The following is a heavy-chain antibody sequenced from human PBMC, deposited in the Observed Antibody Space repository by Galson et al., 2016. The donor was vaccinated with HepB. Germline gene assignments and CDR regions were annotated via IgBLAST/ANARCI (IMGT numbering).Heavy chain of an antibody. CDR1: GFSLSTSGMA. J-gene: IGHJ3*02. Sequence: PALVKPTQTLTLTCDVSGFSLSTSGMAVAWIRQPPGKALEWFALIYWDDDKRYRPSLKSGITLTRDTYKNQVVLNMTNMDPADTATYYCAHYRSGWFSTGPDAFDTWGQGTMVTVSS. V-gene: IGHV2-5*02. D-gene: IGHD6-19*01. CDR3: AHYRSGWFSTGPDAFDT. CDR2: IYWDDDK.